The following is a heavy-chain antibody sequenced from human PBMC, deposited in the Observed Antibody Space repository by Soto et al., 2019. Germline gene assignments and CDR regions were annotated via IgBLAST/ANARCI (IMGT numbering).Heavy chain of an antibody. Sequence: QVQLQESGPGLVKPSETLFLTCSVSGASVIGGSYYWSWVRQPPGKGLEFIGYIYFTGSTNYNPSFKSPATISGDPAKIQGSLTLTSVTAADTAMDYWARMTTVTKIDYWGQGTPVSAAS. CDR1: GASVIGGSYY. D-gene: IGHD4-17*01. J-gene: IGHJ4*02. CDR2: IYFTGST. CDR3: ARMTTVTKIDY. V-gene: IGHV4-61*01.